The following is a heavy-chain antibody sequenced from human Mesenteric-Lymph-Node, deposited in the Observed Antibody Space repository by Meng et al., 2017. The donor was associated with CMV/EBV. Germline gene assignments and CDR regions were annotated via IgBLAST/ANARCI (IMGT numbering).Heavy chain of an antibody. Sequence: KASGGTFSSYAISWVRQAPGQGLEWMGRIIPILGIANYAQKFQGRVTITADKSTSTAYMELRSLRSEDTAVYYCARGIGSSNYYVDYWGQGTLVTVSS. CDR2: IIPILGIA. CDR3: ARGIGSSNYYVDY. CDR1: GGTFSSYA. J-gene: IGHJ4*02. D-gene: IGHD6-6*01. V-gene: IGHV1-69*04.